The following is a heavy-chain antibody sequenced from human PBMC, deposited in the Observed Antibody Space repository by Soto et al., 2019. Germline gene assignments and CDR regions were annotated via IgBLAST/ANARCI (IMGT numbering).Heavy chain of an antibody. Sequence: PGESLKISCKGSGYSFTTYWIGWVRQMPGKGLEWMGIIYPRDSDTKYSPSFQGLVTISADKSITTAYLQWNSLKASDTAMYYCARQEPPRYCSSPTCFAPFDYWGQGALVTVSS. D-gene: IGHD2-15*01. J-gene: IGHJ4*02. CDR3: ARQEPPRYCSSPTCFAPFDY. CDR2: IYPRDSDT. V-gene: IGHV5-51*01. CDR1: GYSFTTYW.